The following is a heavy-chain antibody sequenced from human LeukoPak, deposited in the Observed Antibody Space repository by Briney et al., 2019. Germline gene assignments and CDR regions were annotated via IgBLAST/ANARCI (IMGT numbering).Heavy chain of an antibody. CDR2: ISSSSSYI. CDR1: GFTFSSYS. Sequence: GGSLRLSCAASGFTFSSYSMNWVRQAPGKGLEWVSSISSSSSYIYYADSVKGRFTISRDNAKNTLYLQMNSLRAEDTAVYYCARMDFDNYYYYYMDVWGKGTTVTISS. D-gene: IGHD3-9*01. CDR3: ARMDFDNYYYYYMDV. J-gene: IGHJ6*03. V-gene: IGHV3-21*01.